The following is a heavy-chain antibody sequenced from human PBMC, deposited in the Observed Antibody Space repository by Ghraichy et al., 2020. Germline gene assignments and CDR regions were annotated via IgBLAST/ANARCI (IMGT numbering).Heavy chain of an antibody. CDR1: GFNFSSNW. D-gene: IGHD5-24*01. J-gene: IGHJ4*02. Sequence: GESLNISCSASGFNFSSNWMSWVRQAPGKGLEWVANIRQDGSSKYYVESARGRFTISRDNAKSSLYLQMNGLRADDTGVYYCARAADGYQWGRGTLVTVTS. CDR2: IRQDGSSK. CDR3: ARAADGYQ. V-gene: IGHV3-7*04.